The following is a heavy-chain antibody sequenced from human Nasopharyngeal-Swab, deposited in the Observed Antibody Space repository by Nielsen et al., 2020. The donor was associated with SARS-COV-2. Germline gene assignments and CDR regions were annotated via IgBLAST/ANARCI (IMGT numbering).Heavy chain of an antibody. V-gene: IGHV4-38-2*02. CDR2: IYHSGST. J-gene: IGHJ6*03. D-gene: IGHD1-1*01. Sequence: WIRQPPGKGLEWIGSIYHSGSTYYNPSLKSRVTISVDTSKNQFSLKLSSVTAADTAVYYCARVLYNYYYYYMDVWGKGTTVTVSS. CDR3: ARVLYNYYYYYMDV.